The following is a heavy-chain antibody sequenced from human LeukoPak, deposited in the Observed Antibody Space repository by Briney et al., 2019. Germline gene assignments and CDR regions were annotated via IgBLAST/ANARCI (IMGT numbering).Heavy chain of an antibody. CDR1: GFTFSSYW. D-gene: IGHD2-2*01. CDR3: ARGTDIVVVPAAIFDY. Sequence: GGSLRLSCAASGFTFSSYWMSWVRQAPGKGLEWVAVISYDGSNKYYADSVKGRFTISRDNSKNTLYLQMNSLRAEDTAVYYCARGTDIVVVPAAIFDYWGQGTLVTVSS. V-gene: IGHV3-30*03. J-gene: IGHJ4*02. CDR2: ISYDGSNK.